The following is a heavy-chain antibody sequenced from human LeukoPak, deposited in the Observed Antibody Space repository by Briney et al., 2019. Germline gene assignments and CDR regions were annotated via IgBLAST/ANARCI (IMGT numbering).Heavy chain of an antibody. J-gene: IGHJ5*02. CDR2: INTNTGNP. Sequence: ASVTVSCKASGYTFTSYAMNWVRQAPGQGLEWMGWINTNTGNPTYAQGFTGRFVFSLDTSVSTAYLQISSLKAEDTAVYYCARDSAYYDFWSGPNWFDPWGQGTLVTVSS. CDR3: ARDSAYYDFWSGPNWFDP. CDR1: GYTFTSYA. D-gene: IGHD3-3*01. V-gene: IGHV7-4-1*02.